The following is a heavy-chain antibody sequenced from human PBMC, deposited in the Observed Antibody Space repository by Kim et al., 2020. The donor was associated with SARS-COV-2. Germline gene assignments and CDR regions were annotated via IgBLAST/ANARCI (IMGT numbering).Heavy chain of an antibody. CDR1: GYTFTSYA. Sequence: ASVKVSCKASGYTFTSYAMHWVRQAPGQRLEWMGWINAGNGNTKYSQKFQGRVTITRDTSASTAYMELSSLRSEDTAVYYCARAPAGPAEYSGYDFVVGPYNWCDPWGQGTLVTVSS. J-gene: IGHJ5*02. CDR3: ARAPAGPAEYSGYDFVVGPYNWCDP. D-gene: IGHD5-12*01. CDR2: INAGNGNT. V-gene: IGHV1-3*01.